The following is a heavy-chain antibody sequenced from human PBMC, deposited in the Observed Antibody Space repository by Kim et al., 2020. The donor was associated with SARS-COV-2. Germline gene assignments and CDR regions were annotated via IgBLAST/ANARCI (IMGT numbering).Heavy chain of an antibody. CDR1: GFTFNSYA. J-gene: IGHJ4*02. V-gene: IGHV3-23*01. D-gene: IGHD6-19*01. Sequence: GGSLRLSCAASGFTFNSYAMSWVRQAPGKGLEWASAISGSGGSTYYADSVKGRFTISRDNSKNTLYLQMNSLRAEDTAVYYCAKDFNGQWLVRFSDYWGQGTLVTVSS. CDR3: AKDFNGQWLVRFSDY. CDR2: ISGSGGST.